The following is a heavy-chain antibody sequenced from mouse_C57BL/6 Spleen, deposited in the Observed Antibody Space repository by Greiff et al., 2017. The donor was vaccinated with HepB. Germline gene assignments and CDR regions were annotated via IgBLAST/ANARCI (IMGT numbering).Heavy chain of an antibody. V-gene: IGHV1-54*01. CDR3: ARGGWDGWYFDV. CDR1: GYAFTNYL. J-gene: IGHJ1*03. D-gene: IGHD4-1*01. Sequence: VQLKESGAELVRPGTSVKVSCKASGYAFTNYLIEWVKQRPGQGLEWIGVINPGSGGTNYNEKFKGKATLTADKSSSTAYMQLSSLTSEDSAVYFCARGGWDGWYFDVWGTGTTVTVSS. CDR2: INPGSGGT.